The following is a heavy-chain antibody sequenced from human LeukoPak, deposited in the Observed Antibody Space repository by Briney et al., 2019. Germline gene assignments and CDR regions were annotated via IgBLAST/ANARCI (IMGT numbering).Heavy chain of an antibody. J-gene: IGHJ6*03. D-gene: IGHD5-18*01. CDR2: ISDRGGYI. Sequence: RRSLRLSCAASGRAITTYMMSWVRQAPGKGLEWVSSISDRGGYIYYADSVKGRFTISRDNAKNSLYLQMNSLRAEDTALYYCAKSPGYSYGSGMDYMDVWGKGTTVTISS. CDR1: GRAITTYM. V-gene: IGHV3-21*04. CDR3: AKSPGYSYGSGMDYMDV.